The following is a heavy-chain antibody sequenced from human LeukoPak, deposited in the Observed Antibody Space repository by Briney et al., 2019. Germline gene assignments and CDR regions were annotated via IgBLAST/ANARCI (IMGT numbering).Heavy chain of an antibody. V-gene: IGHV3-23*01. D-gene: IGHD4-17*01. CDR1: GFTFSNYA. Sequence: GGSLRLSCAASGFTFSNYAMIWVRQSPGKGLEWVSVIRSSGVDTDYADSVKDRFTVSRDNSKNTLYLQMNSLRVEDTAVYYCGRDPSGDYIGAFDMWGQGTLVTVSS. CDR3: GRDPSGDYIGAFDM. J-gene: IGHJ3*02. CDR2: IRSSGVDT.